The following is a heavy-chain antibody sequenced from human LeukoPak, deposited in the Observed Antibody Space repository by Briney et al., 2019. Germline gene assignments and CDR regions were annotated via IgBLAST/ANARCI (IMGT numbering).Heavy chain of an antibody. V-gene: IGHV1-2*02. CDR3: ARDRTDWNYAAGIDY. CDR1: GSTFTGYY. Sequence: GASVQVSCKASGSTFTGYYMHWVRQAPGQGLEWMGWINPNSGDTNYSRNFQGRVTMTRDTSISTAYMELSRLRSDDTAVYYCARDRTDWNYAAGIDYWGQGTLVTVSS. CDR2: INPNSGDT. J-gene: IGHJ4*02. D-gene: IGHD1-7*01.